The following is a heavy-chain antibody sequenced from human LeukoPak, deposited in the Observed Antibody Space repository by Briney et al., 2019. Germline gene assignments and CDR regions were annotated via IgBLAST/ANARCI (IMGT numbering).Heavy chain of an antibody. CDR1: GFTFSSYE. CDR3: AKPHDADSAPA. V-gene: IGHV3-23*01. Sequence: PGGSLRLSCAASGFTFSSYEMNWVRQAPGKGLEWVSAISGSGGSTYYADSVKGRFTISRDNSKNTLYLQMNSLRAEDTAVYYCAKPHDADSAPAWGQGTLVTVSS. J-gene: IGHJ5*02. D-gene: IGHD4-17*01. CDR2: ISGSGGST.